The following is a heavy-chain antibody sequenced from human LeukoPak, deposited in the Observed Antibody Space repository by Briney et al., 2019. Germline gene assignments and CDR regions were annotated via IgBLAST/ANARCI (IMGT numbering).Heavy chain of an antibody. J-gene: IGHJ4*02. CDR1: GFTVRTNY. CDR3: ARVGSGDIYGYGDY. D-gene: IGHD5-18*01. V-gene: IGHV3-66*01. CDR2: LYSGGNT. Sequence: GGSLRLSCAASGFTVRTNYMSWVRQAPGKGLEWVSVLYSGGNTYYADSVKGRFTISRDDSKNTLYLQMSTLRVEDTAVYYCARVGSGDIYGYGDYWGQGTLVTVSS.